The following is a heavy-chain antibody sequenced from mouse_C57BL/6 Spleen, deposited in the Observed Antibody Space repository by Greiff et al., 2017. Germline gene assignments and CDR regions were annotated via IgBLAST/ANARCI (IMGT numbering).Heavy chain of an antibody. V-gene: IGHV1-61*01. CDR2: IYPSDSET. CDR1: GYTFTSYW. D-gene: IGHD2-2*01. CDR3: AREGDGYDGPCWYFDV. J-gene: IGHJ1*03. Sequence: VQLQQPGAELVRPGSSVKLSCKASGYTFTSYWMDWVKQRPGQGLEWIGNIYPSDSETHYNQKFKDKATLTVDKSSSTAYMQLSSLTAEDSAVXYCAREGDGYDGPCWYFDVWGTGTTVTVSS.